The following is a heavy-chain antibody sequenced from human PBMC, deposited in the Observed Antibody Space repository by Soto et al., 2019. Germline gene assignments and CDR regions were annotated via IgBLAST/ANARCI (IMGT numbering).Heavy chain of an antibody. V-gene: IGHV1-69*12. D-gene: IGHD6-19*01. CDR1: GGTFSSYA. CDR2: IIPIFGTA. Sequence: QVQLVQSGAEVKKPGSSVKVSCKASGGTFSSYAISWVRQAPGQGLEWMGGIIPIFGTANYAQKFQGRVTITEDASTSTAYMELSSLRSEDTAVYYCAGLGEAVANTQQNDYWGQGTLVTVSS. CDR3: AGLGEAVANTQQNDY. J-gene: IGHJ4*02.